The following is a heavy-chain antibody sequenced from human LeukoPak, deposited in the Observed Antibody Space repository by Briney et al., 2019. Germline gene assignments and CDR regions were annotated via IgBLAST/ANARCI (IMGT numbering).Heavy chain of an antibody. CDR1: GGSFSGYY. D-gene: IGHD3-22*01. CDR2: INHSGST. CDR3: ARHRASYYDSSGYSN. J-gene: IGHJ4*02. Sequence: KPSETLSLTCAVYGGSFSGYYWSWLRQPPGKGLEWIGEINHSGSTNYNPSLKSRVTISVDTSKNQFSLKLSSVTAADTAVYYCARHRASYYDSSGYSNWGQGTLVTVSS. V-gene: IGHV4-34*01.